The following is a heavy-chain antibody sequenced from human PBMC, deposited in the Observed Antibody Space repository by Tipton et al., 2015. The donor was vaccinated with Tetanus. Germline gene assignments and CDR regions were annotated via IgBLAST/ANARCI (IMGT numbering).Heavy chain of an antibody. J-gene: IGHJ6*02. Sequence: SLRLSCAASGFTSESHYMHWVRQTPGKGLVWISRINPDGRRTNYADSVKGRFTISRDHAKNTVYLQMNSLRAEDTALYYCARDVEAGWYIRGMAVDYYGMDVWGQGTTVTVSS. CDR2: INPDGRRT. CDR1: GFTSESHY. V-gene: IGHV3-74*01. D-gene: IGHD6-19*01. CDR3: ARDVEAGWYIRGMAVDYYGMDV.